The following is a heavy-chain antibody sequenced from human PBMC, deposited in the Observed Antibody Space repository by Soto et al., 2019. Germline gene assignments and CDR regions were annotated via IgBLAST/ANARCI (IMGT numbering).Heavy chain of an antibody. CDR2: NIPILDLP. J-gene: IGHJ6*03. CDR3: ARELPRPTGGYFWYYMAV. D-gene: IGHD1-1*01. V-gene: IGHV1-69*08. CDR1: GGTFSNFT. Sequence: QVQLVQSGAEVKKPGSSVKVSCRASGGTFSNFTINCVRQAPGQGLEWMGRNIPILDLPTYAQKFQGRVTITADTSTGTAYIDLSSLRSDDTAVSYCARELPRPTGGYFWYYMAVWGTGNTVTVSS.